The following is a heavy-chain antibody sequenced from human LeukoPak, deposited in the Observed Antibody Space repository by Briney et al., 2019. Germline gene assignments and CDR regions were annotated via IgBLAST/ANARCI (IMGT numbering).Heavy chain of an antibody. V-gene: IGHV3-43*02. CDR3: AKEMGPPYGDYHY. J-gene: IGHJ4*02. D-gene: IGHD4-17*01. CDR2: ISGDGGST. CDR1: GFTFDDYA. Sequence: GGSLRPSCAASGFTFDDYAMHWVRQAPGKGLEWVSLISGDGGSTYYADSVKGRFTISRGNSKNSLYLQMNSLRTEDTALYYCAKEMGPPYGDYHYWGQGTLVTVSS.